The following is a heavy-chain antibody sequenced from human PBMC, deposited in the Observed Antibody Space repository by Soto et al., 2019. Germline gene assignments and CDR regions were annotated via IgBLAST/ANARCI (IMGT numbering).Heavy chain of an antibody. CDR1: GFSLSNPKMG. CDR2: VFSTGQK. J-gene: IGHJ6*02. Sequence: QVTLEESGPVLVKPTETLTLTCAVSGFSLSNPKMGVSWVRQSPGKALEWLAHVFSTGQKSYITSLETRLTISKDTSKSQVVLTMTNMEAVDTATYYCARMYSWNYGTNLYYAMDVWGQGTMVTVSS. D-gene: IGHD1-7*01. V-gene: IGHV2-26*01. CDR3: ARMYSWNYGTNLYYAMDV.